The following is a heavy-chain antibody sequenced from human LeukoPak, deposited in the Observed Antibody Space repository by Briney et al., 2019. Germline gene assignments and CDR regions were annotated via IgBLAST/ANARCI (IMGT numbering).Heavy chain of an antibody. J-gene: IGHJ6*02. CDR3: ARDGVAYGSGSYYDDYYYGMDV. D-gene: IGHD3-10*01. CDR1: GYTFTSYG. V-gene: IGHV1-18*01. CDR2: ISAYNGNT. Sequence: ASVKVSCKASGYTFTSYGISWVRQAPGQGLEWMGWISAYNGNTNYAQKLQGRVTMTTDTSTSTAYMELRSLRSDDTAVYYCARDGVAYGSGSYYDDYYYGMDVWGQGTTVTVSS.